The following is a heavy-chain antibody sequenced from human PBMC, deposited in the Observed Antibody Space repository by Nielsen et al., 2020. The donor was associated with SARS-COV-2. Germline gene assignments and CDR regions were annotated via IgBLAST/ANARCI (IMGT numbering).Heavy chain of an antibody. J-gene: IGHJ6*02. CDR2: ISYDGSNK. CDR3: AVWAGQLDV. CDR1: GFTFSSYA. V-gene: IGHV3-30-3*01. D-gene: IGHD2-8*01. Sequence: GESLKISCAASGFTFSSYAMHWVRQAPGKGLEWVAVISYDGSNKYYADSVKGRFTISRDNSKNTLYLQMNSLRAEDTAVYYCAVWAGQLDVWGQGTTVTVSS.